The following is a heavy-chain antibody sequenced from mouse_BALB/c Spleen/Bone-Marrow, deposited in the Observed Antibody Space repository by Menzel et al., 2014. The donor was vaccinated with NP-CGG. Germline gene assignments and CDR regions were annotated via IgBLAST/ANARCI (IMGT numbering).Heavy chain of an antibody. D-gene: IGHD2-4*01. J-gene: IGHJ1*01. V-gene: IGHV1-77*01. CDR3: ARYYDYDWYFDV. Sequence: VQLQQSGPELVKPGASVKMSCTASGYTFXDYVISWVKQRTGQGLEWIGEIYPGSGSTYYNEKFKGRATLTADKSSNTAYMQLRSLTSEDSAVYFCARYYDYDWYFDVWGAGTTVTVSS. CDR1: GYTFXDYV. CDR2: IYPGSGST.